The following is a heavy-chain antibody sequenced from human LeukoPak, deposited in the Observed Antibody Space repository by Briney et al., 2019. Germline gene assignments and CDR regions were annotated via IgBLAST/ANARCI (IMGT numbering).Heavy chain of an antibody. CDR2: IKQDGSEK. CDR3: VKLSSGSGSSFGFDS. J-gene: IGHJ4*02. CDR1: GFTFSNYW. D-gene: IGHD6-13*01. V-gene: IGHV3-7*03. Sequence: GGSLRLSCAASGFTFSNYWMSWVRQAPGKGLEWVANIKQDGSEKYYVDSVKGRFTISRDNAKNSLYLQMNILRAEDTAVYYCVKLSSGSGSSFGFDSWGLGTLVTVSS.